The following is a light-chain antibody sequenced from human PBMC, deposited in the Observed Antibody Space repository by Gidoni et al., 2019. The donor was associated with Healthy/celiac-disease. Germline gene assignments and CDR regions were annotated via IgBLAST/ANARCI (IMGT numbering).Light chain of an antibody. CDR1: QSIRSW. CDR2: NES. V-gene: IGKV1-5*03. CDR3: QQYNSYPWT. J-gene: IGKJ1*01. Sequence: DIQMPQSPSTLSASVGDRVTITCRASQSIRSWLAWYQQKPGKAPKLLIYNESSLESGVPSRFSGSGSGTEFTLTISSLQPDDFATYYGQQYNSYPWTFGQGTKVEIK.